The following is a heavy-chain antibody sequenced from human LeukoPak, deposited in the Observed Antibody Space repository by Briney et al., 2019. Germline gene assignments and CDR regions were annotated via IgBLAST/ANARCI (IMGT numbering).Heavy chain of an antibody. CDR3: ARGTGYSSGWSRRGYGMDV. J-gene: IGHJ6*02. CDR2: INHSGST. V-gene: IGHV4-30-2*01. Sequence: SQTLSLTCTVSGGSISSGVYYWSWIRQPPGKGLEWIGEINHSGSTNYNPSLKSRVTISVDTSKNQFSLKLSSVTAADTAVYYCARGTGYSSGWSRRGYGMDVWGQGTTVTVSS. D-gene: IGHD6-19*01. CDR1: GGSISSGVYY.